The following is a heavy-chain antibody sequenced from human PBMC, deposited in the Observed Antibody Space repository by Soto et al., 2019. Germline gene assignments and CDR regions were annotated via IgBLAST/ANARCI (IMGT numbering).Heavy chain of an antibody. J-gene: IGHJ4*01. D-gene: IGHD3-22*01. CDR1: GFTFSNAW. CDR2: IKSKTDCGTT. Sequence: GSLRLSCAASGFTFSNAWINWVRQAPGKGLEWVGRIKSKTDCGTTDYAEPVKGRFAISRDDSNNMVYLQMNSLKIEDTAVYYCTTDSYSTIIIVRFDYWGHGTLVTVSS. CDR3: TTDSYSTIIIVRFDY. V-gene: IGHV3-15*07.